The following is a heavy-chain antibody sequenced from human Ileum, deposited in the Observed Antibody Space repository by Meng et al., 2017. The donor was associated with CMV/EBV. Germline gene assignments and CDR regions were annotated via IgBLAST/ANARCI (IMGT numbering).Heavy chain of an antibody. J-gene: IGHJ4*02. CDR1: GFTFSSYW. D-gene: IGHD2-2*02. V-gene: IGHV3-7*03. CDR2: IKQDGSEK. CDR3: TSVGYCSSTSCYTVDY. Sequence: GESLKISCAASGFTFSSYWMSWVRQAPGKGLEWVANIKQDGSEKYYVDSVKGRFTISRDDSKNTLYLQMNSLKTEDTAVYYCTSVGYCSSTSCYTVDYWGQGTLVTVSS.